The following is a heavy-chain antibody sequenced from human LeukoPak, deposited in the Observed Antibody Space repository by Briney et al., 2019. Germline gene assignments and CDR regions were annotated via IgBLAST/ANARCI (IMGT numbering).Heavy chain of an antibody. D-gene: IGHD4-11*01. Sequence: PGGSLRLSCAASGFTLSSYWMNWVRQAPGKGLEWVANIKQDGSEKYYVDSVKGRFTISRDNGKNSLYLQMNSLRAEDTAVYYCTGHHQAYSRTYWGQGTLVTVSS. CDR2: IKQDGSEK. CDR3: TGHHQAYSRTY. J-gene: IGHJ4*02. V-gene: IGHV3-7*01. CDR1: GFTLSSYW.